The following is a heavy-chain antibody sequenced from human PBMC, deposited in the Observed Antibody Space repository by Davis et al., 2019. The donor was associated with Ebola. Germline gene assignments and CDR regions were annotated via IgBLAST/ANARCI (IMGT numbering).Heavy chain of an antibody. Sequence: PGGSLRLSCAVSGFILPTDWMRWVRQAPGKGLEWVGRVKSKSEGGTIDYAAPVKGRFSISGDVSANTLYLRMNSLKVEDTAVYYCTTDRFHWGRGTLGTVSS. CDR1: GFILPTDW. J-gene: IGHJ4*02. CDR3: TTDRFH. V-gene: IGHV3-15*01. CDR2: VKSKSEGGTI.